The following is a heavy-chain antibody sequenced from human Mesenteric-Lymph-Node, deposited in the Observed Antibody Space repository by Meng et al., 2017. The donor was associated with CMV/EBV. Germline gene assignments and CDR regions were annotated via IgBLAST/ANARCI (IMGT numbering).Heavy chain of an antibody. CDR2: ISPNSGGT. J-gene: IGHJ6*02. CDR1: GYPFTGYY. D-gene: IGHD3-10*01. Sequence: ASVKVSCKASGYPFTGYYMQWVRQAPGQGLEWMGWISPNSGGTNYPQKFQGRVTVTRDTSISTAYMELSSLRSDDTAVYYCARSITMVRGVQYYYYYYGMDVWGQGTTVTVSS. CDR3: ARSITMVRGVQYYYYYYGMDV. V-gene: IGHV1-2*02.